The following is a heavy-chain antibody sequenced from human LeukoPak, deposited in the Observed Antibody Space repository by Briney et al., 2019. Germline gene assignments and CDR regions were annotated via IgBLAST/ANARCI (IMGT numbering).Heavy chain of an antibody. CDR2: ISGSGGST. J-gene: IGHJ4*02. CDR3: AKAYLHYDTLTGSDY. CDR1: GFTFSSYA. V-gene: IGHV3-23*01. Sequence: GGSLRLSCAASGFTFSSYAMSWVRQAPGKGLEWVSAISGSGGSTYYADSVKGRFTISRDNSKNTLYLQMNSLRAEDTAVYYCAKAYLHYDTLTGSDYWGQGTLVTVSS. D-gene: IGHD3-9*01.